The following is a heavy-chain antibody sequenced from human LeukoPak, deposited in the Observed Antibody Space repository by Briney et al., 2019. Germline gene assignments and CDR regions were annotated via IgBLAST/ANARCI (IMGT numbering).Heavy chain of an antibody. D-gene: IGHD2-21*01. CDR1: GYTFTGYY. CDR3: ARDSYCGGDCYSRDNAFDI. CDR2: INPNSGGT. J-gene: IGHJ3*02. Sequence: ASVKVSCKASGYTFTGYYMHWVRQAPGQGLEWMGWINPNSGGTNYAQKFQGRVTMTRDTSISTAYTELSRLRSDDTAVYYCARDSYCGGDCYSRDNAFDIWGQGTMVTVSS. V-gene: IGHV1-2*02.